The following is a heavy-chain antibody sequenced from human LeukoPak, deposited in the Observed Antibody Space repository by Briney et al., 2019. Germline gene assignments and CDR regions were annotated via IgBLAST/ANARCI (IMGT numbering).Heavy chain of an antibody. V-gene: IGHV3-7*01. Sequence: GESLRLSCAASGFTFSSYWMSWVRQAPGKGLEWLANIKQDGTEKNYLNSVKGRFTISRDNSKNTLYLQMGSLRAEDMAVYYCASGPHPSDYWGQGTLVTVSP. CDR3: ASGPHPSDY. J-gene: IGHJ4*02. CDR2: IKQDGTEK. CDR1: GFTFSSYW.